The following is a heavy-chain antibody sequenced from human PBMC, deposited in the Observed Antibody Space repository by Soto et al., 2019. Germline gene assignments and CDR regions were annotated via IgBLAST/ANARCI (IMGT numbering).Heavy chain of an antibody. CDR3: SLTTNYYYGMDV. CDR2: TRNKANSYTT. CDR1: GFTFSDRY. D-gene: IGHD4-4*01. V-gene: IGHV3-72*01. J-gene: IGHJ6*02. Sequence: EVQLVESGGGLVQPGGSLRLSCAASGFTFSDRYMDWVRQAPGKGLEWVGRTRNKANSYTTEYAASVKGRFTISRVDSKNSLYLQMNSLKTEDTAVYYCSLTTNYYYGMDVWGQGTTVTVSS.